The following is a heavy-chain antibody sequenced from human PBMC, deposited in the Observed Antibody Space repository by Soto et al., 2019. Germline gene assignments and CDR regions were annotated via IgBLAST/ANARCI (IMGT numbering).Heavy chain of an antibody. CDR3: AKDITRGTYGGGHGDYFDY. D-gene: IGHD1-26*01. Sequence: QVQLVESGGGVVQPGRSLRLSCVASGFTFSNYGMHWVRQAPGKGLEWVAVITYDGSQTFYADSVKGRFTISRDSSTNTVNLQMDSLRAEDTAVYYCAKDITRGTYGGGHGDYFDYWGQGTLVTVSS. CDR1: GFTFSNYG. J-gene: IGHJ4*02. CDR2: ITYDGSQT. V-gene: IGHV3-30*18.